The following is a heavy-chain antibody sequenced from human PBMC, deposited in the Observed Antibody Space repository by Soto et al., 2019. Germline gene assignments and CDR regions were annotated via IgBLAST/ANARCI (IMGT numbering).Heavy chain of an antibody. V-gene: IGHV4-30-4*01. Sequence: QVQLQVSGPGLVEPSQTLSLTCTVSGASVSSDNYYWTWIRQPPGKDLEWIGYIYSSGNTNYNPSLRSRVTMSKDTSKNQFSLKLSSVTAADTAVYYGARRVTGGGERFDPWGQGTLVTVSS. D-gene: IGHD7-27*01. CDR2: IYSSGNT. J-gene: IGHJ5*02. CDR1: GASVSSDNYY. CDR3: ARRVTGGGERFDP.